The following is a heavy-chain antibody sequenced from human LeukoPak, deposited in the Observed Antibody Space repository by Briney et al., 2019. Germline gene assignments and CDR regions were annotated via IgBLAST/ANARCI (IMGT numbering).Heavy chain of an antibody. D-gene: IGHD3-3*01. CDR1: GYSFTSYW. V-gene: IGHV5-51*01. Sequence: GESLKISCKGSGYSFTSYWIGWVRQMPGKGLEWMGIIYPGDSDTRYSPSFQGQVTISADKSISTAHLQWSSLKASDTAMYYCARRQRIGRILEWLFPFDYWGQGTLVTVSS. CDR2: IYPGDSDT. J-gene: IGHJ4*02. CDR3: ARRQRIGRILEWLFPFDY.